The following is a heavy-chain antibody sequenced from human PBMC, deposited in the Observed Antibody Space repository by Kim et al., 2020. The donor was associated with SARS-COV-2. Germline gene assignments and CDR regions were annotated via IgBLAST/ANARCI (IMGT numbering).Heavy chain of an antibody. CDR2: ISYDGSNK. V-gene: IGHV3-30*18. CDR3: AKSFSGSYFGYDY. D-gene: IGHD1-26*01. CDR1: GFTFNTYG. Sequence: GGSLRLSCAASGFTFNTYGMHWVRQAPGKGLEWVAVISYDGSNKYYADSVKGRFTISRDNSKNTLYLQMNSLRIEDTAVYYCAKSFSGSYFGYDYWGQGTRDTGSS. J-gene: IGHJ4*02.